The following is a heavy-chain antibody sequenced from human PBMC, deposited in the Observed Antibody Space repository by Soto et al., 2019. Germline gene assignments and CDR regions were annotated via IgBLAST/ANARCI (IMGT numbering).Heavy chain of an antibody. D-gene: IGHD3-10*02. Sequence: SVKVSCKASGYTFTSYYMHWGREAPGQGLEWMGIINPSGGSTSYAQKFQGRVTMTRDTSTSTVYMELSSLRSEDTAVYYCARDPAITMYAFDIWGQGTMVTVSS. J-gene: IGHJ3*02. V-gene: IGHV1-46*01. CDR2: INPSGGST. CDR1: GYTFTSYY. CDR3: ARDPAITMYAFDI.